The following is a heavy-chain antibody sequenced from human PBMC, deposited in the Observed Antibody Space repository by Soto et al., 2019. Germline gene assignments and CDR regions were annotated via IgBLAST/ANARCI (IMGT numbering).Heavy chain of an antibody. V-gene: IGHV4-30-2*01. J-gene: IGHJ4*02. CDR1: GGSISSGGYS. Sequence: QLQLQESGSGLVKPSQTLSLTCAVSGGSISSGGYSWSWIRQPPGKGLEWIGYIYHSGSTYYNPSLKSRVTISVDRSKNQFSLKLSSVTAADTAVYYCARERSSSWYGVIDYWGQGTLVTVSS. CDR2: IYHSGST. CDR3: ARERSSSWYGVIDY. D-gene: IGHD6-13*01.